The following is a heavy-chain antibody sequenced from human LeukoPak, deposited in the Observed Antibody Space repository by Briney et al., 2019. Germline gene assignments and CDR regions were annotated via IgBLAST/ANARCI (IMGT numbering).Heavy chain of an antibody. CDR1: GFTFSSFE. CDR3: ARVPRYSSPLDY. CDR2: ISSSGSGSTI. D-gene: IGHD6-13*01. Sequence: QPGGSLRLSCAASGFTFSSFEMSWVRQAPGKGLEWISYISSSGSGSTIYYADSVKGRFTISRDNAKNSLYLHMDSLRVEDTAVYYCARVPRYSSPLDYWGQGTLVTVSS. J-gene: IGHJ4*02. V-gene: IGHV3-48*03.